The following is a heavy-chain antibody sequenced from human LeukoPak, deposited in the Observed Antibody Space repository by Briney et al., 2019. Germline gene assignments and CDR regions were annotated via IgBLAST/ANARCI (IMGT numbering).Heavy chain of an antibody. CDR2: ISYDGSNK. J-gene: IGHJ4*02. CDR3: ARELDPFGYFDY. V-gene: IGHV3-30*04. CDR1: GFTFSSYA. Sequence: GGSLRLSCAASGFTFSSYAMHWVRQAPGKGLEWVAVISYDGSNKYYADSVKGRFTISRDNSKNTLYLQMNSLRAEDTAVYYCARELDPFGYFDYWGQGTLVTVSS. D-gene: IGHD3-10*01.